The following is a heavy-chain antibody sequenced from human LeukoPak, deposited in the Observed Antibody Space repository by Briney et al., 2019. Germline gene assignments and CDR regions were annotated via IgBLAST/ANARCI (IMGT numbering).Heavy chain of an antibody. CDR3: AGLATWDAFDI. J-gene: IGHJ3*02. V-gene: IGHV4-59*08. CDR1: GGSISSYY. CDR2: IYYSGST. D-gene: IGHD1-26*01. Sequence: SETLSLTCTVSGGSISSYYWSWIRQPPGKGLEWIGYIYYSGSTNYNPSLKSRVTISVDTSKNQFSLKLSSVTAADTAVYYCAGLATWDAFDIWGQGTMVTVSS.